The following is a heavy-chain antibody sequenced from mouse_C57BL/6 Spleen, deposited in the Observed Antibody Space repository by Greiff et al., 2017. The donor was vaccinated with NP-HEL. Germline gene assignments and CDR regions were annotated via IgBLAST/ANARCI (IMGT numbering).Heavy chain of an antibody. CDR1: GYSITSGYY. V-gene: IGHV3-6*01. CDR2: ISYDGSN. Sequence: EVQLQQSGPGLVKPSQSLSLTCSVTGYSITSGYYWNWIRQFPGNKLEWMGYISYDGSNNYNPSLKNRISITRDTSKNQFFLKLNSVTTEDTATYYCASGPPLDYWGQGTTLTVSS. J-gene: IGHJ2*01. CDR3: ASGPPLDY.